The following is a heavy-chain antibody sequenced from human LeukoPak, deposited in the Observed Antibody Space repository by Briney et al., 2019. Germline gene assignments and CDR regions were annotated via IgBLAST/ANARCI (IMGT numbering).Heavy chain of an antibody. CDR1: GFTFSSYA. CDR2: ISGSGGST. Sequence: GGSLRLSCAASGFTFSSYAMSWVRQAPGKGLEWVSAISGSGGSTYYADSVKGRFTISRDNSKNTLYLQMNSLRTEDTAVYYCAKDRGRRSPLIGFDPWGQGTLVTVSS. D-gene: IGHD3-10*01. J-gene: IGHJ5*02. CDR3: AKDRGRRSPLIGFDP. V-gene: IGHV3-23*01.